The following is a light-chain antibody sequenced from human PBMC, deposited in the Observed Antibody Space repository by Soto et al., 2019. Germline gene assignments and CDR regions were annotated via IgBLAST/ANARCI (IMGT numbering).Light chain of an antibody. CDR3: QQSYSTLA. CDR2: AAS. J-gene: IGKJ3*01. CDR1: QSISSY. V-gene: IGKV1-39*01. Sequence: DIQMTQSPSSLSASVGDRVTITCRASQSISSYLNWYQQKPGKAPKLLIYAASSLQSGVPSRFSGSASWTDFTLTISSLQPEEFATYYCQQSYSTLAFGPGTKVDI.